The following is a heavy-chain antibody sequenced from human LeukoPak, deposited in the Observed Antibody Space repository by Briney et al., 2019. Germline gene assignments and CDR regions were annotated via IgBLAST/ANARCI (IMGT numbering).Heavy chain of an antibody. V-gene: IGHV1-18*01. CDR3: ARQYYDSSGYYYVSYFDY. CDR1: GYTLTSYG. Sequence: ASVKVSCKASGYTLTSYGISWVRQAPGQGVEGMGWISTDNGNTNYAQKLQGRVTMTTDTSTSTAYMELRSLRSDDTAVYYCARQYYDSSGYYYVSYFDYWGQGTLVTVSS. D-gene: IGHD3-22*01. J-gene: IGHJ4*02. CDR2: ISTDNGNT.